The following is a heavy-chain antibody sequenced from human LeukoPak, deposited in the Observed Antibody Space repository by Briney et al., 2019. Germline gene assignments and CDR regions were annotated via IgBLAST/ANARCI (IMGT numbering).Heavy chain of an antibody. D-gene: IGHD2-8*01. V-gene: IGHV4-30-2*01. J-gene: IGHJ3*01. CDR1: GGSISSGSYS. CDR2: MHHSGGT. Sequence: SETLSLTCAVSGGSISSGSYSWRLIRQPPGKGLEWIGYMHHSGGTYYNPSLKSRVTISVDKSKNQFSLELSSVTAADTAVYYCAKHGVSPDAFDVWGQGTMVAVSS. CDR3: AKHGVSPDAFDV.